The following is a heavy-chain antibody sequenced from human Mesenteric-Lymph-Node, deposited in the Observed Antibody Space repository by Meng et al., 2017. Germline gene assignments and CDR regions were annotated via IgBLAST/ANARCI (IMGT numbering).Heavy chain of an antibody. V-gene: IGHV3-23*04. CDR1: GFTFSSYA. CDR3: TKALPYWYFDL. CDR2: LRSDGST. Sequence: EWQGGGPGGGLVPPGASLRLPFAASGFTFSSYAMTWVRQAPGKGLEWVSSLRSDGSTVYADSVKGRFIISRDDSKNTLSLQMNSLRVGDTAIYYCTKALPYWYFDLWGRGTLVTVSS. J-gene: IGHJ2*01.